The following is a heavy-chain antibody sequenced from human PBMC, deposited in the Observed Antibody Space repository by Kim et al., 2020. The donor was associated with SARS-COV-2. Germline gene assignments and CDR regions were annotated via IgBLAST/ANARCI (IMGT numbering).Heavy chain of an antibody. V-gene: IGHV3-48*02. CDR3: ARGPLRCLDWLFRDYYGWGSYYLNWFDP. Sequence: GGSLRLSCAASGFTFSSYSMNWVRQAPGKGLEWVSYISSSSSTIYYAAAVKGRFTISRDNAKNSHYLQMNSVRDEDAAVYYGARGPLRCLDWLFRDYYGWGSYYLNWFDPWGQGTLVTVSS. CDR1: GFTFSSYS. J-gene: IGHJ5*02. CDR2: ISSSSSTI. D-gene: IGHD3-10*01.